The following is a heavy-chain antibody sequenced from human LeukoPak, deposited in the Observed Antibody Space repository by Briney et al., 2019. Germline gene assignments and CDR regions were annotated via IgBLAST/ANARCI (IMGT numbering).Heavy chain of an antibody. CDR2: ISYDGSNK. J-gene: IGHJ4*02. CDR1: GFTFSSYA. Sequence: GRSLRLSCAASGFTFSSYAMHWVRQAPGKGLEWVAVISYDGSNKYYADSVKGRLTISRDNSKNTLYLQMNSLRAEDTAVYCCARDFAHWYYDFWSGKTFGGYFDYWGQGTLVTVSS. D-gene: IGHD3-3*01. CDR3: ARDFAHWYYDFWSGKTFGGYFDY. V-gene: IGHV3-30-3*01.